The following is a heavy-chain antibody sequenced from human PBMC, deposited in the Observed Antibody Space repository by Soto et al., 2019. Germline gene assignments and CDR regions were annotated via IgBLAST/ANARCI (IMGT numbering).Heavy chain of an antibody. CDR3: AKDGDIVATIPTSY. D-gene: IGHD5-12*01. J-gene: IGHJ4*02. CDR2: ISGSGGSA. V-gene: IGHV3-23*01. Sequence: PGGSLRLSCAASGVTFSSYAMSWVRQAPGKGLEWVSAISGSGGSAYYADSVKGRFTISRDNSKDTLYLQMNSLRAEDTAVYYCAKDGDIVATIPTSYWGQGTLVTVSS. CDR1: GVTFSSYA.